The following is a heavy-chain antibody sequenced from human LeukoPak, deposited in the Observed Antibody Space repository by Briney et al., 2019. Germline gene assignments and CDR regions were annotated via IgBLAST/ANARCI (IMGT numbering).Heavy chain of an antibody. D-gene: IGHD3-3*01. CDR1: GFTFSSYG. J-gene: IGHJ4*02. CDR2: IWYDGSNK. CDR3: ARVGRIEDFWSGYYTGSDY. Sequence: GGSLRLSCAASGFTFSSYGMHWVRQAPGKGLEWVAVIWYDGSNKYYADSVKGRFTISRDNSKNTLYLQMNSLRAEDTAVYYCARVGRIEDFWSGYYTGSDYWGQGTLVTVSS. V-gene: IGHV3-33*01.